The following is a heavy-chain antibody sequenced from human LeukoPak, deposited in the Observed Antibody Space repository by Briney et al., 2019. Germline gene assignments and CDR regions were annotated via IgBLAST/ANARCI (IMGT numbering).Heavy chain of an antibody. J-gene: IGHJ4*02. D-gene: IGHD2-15*01. V-gene: IGHV4-59*01. Sequence: PSETLSLTCSVSGDSININYWSLMRQPPGKGLEWIGYIYYGGSTNYNPSLKSRVSMSVDTSKNQFSLNLSSVTAADTAVYHCARLLAGCPGGRCRAHFDYWGQGTLVTVSS. CDR1: GDSININY. CDR2: IYYGGST. CDR3: ARLLAGCPGGRCRAHFDY.